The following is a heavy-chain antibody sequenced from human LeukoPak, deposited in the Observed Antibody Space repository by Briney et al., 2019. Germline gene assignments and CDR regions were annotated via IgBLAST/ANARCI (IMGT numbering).Heavy chain of an antibody. CDR3: ARLESSGYYVY. V-gene: IGHV5-10-1*01. D-gene: IGHD3-22*01. CDR1: GNSFTSHW. Sequence: GESLKISRKGSGNSFTSHWNSWGGQMPGERPEWMGRIDPRDSYTKYSPSFQGHVSISADKSISTAYLQWSSLKASDTATYYCARLESSGYYVYWGQGTLVTVSS. J-gene: IGHJ4*02. CDR2: IDPRDSYT.